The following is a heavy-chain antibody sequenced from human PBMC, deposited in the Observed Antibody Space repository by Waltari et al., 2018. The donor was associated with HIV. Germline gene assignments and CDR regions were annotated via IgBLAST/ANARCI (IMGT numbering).Heavy chain of an antibody. D-gene: IGHD3-3*01. V-gene: IGHV3-30*18. CDR2: LSCDGSRE. Sequence: QVQLVASGGGVVQPGRSRRLSCAASGFSFETHAMHWVRQAPGKGLEWLGFLSCDGSREQNADSVRGRFTMSRDTSKNTLYLELGSLRGDDTAVDDCAKEEDFTIFGVHYYPFDYWGQGTLVTVSS. CDR1: GFSFETHA. CDR3: AKEEDFTIFGVHYYPFDY. J-gene: IGHJ4*02.